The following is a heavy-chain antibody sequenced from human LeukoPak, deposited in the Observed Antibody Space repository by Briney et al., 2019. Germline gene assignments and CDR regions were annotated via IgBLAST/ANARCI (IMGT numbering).Heavy chain of an antibody. CDR3: ARGAQLKSYGMDV. J-gene: IGHJ6*04. CDR1: GGSISSYY. V-gene: IGHV4-59*01. D-gene: IGHD3-10*01. Sequence: SETLSLTCTVSGGSISSYYWSWIRQPPGEGLEWIGYIYYSGSTNYNPSLKSRFTISVDTSKNQFSLKLSSVTAADTAVYYCARGAQLKSYGMDVWGKGTTVTVSS. CDR2: IYYSGST.